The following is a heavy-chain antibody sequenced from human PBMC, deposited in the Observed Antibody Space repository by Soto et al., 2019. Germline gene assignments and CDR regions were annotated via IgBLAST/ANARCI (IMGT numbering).Heavy chain of an antibody. V-gene: IGHV3-30-3*01. CDR1: GFTFSSYA. J-gene: IGHJ4*02. CDR3: AREGPGGGSTLDY. Sequence: QVQLVESGGGVVQPGRSLRLSCAASGFTFSSYAMHWVRQAPGKGLEWVAVISYDGSNKYYADSVKGRFTISRDNSKNPLDLQMNSVRAEDTAVYYGAREGPGGGSTLDYWGQGTLVTVSS. D-gene: IGHD3-10*01. CDR2: ISYDGSNK.